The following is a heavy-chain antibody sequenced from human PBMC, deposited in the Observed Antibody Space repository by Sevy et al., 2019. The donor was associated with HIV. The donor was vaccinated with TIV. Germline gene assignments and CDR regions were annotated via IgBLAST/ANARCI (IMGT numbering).Heavy chain of an antibody. J-gene: IGHJ4*02. V-gene: IGHV3-66*02. CDR3: VSLFLSYRSGWSYIDY. CDR2: IFSSGST. D-gene: IGHD6-19*01. Sequence: GGSLRLSCAISGFTVNDKYIIWVRQAPGKGLEWVSVIFSSGSTYYADSAKGRFTISRDNSKNTVYLQMNSLRAEDTAVYYCVSLFLSYRSGWSYIDYWGQGTLVTVSS. CDR1: GFTVNDKY.